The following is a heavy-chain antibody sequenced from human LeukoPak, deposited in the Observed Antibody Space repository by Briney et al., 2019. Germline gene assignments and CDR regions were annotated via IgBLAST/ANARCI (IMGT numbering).Heavy chain of an antibody. D-gene: IGHD2-21*02. CDR1: GYTFASHY. CDR2: INPSGGST. V-gene: IGHV1-46*01. Sequence: ASMKVSCKASGYTFASHYMHWVRQAPGQGLEWMGIINPSGGSTTYAQKFQGRVTMTRDTSTSTVYMELSSLRSEDTAVYYCGRVNCGGDCQSWYFDLWGRGTLVTVSS. J-gene: IGHJ2*01. CDR3: GRVNCGGDCQSWYFDL.